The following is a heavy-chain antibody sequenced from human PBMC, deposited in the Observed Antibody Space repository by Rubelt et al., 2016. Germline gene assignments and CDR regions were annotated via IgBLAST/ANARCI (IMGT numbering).Heavy chain of an antibody. D-gene: IGHD6-19*01. J-gene: IGHJ4*02. CDR1: GGSISSYY. V-gene: IGHV4-59*01. CDR3: ARVRYSSGIFDY. Sequence: QVQLQQWGAGLLKPSETLSLPCTVSGGSISSYYRSWIRQPPGKGLEWIGYIYYSGSTNYHPLLKSRVTISGDTSKNQFSLKLGVVTAADTAVYYCARVRYSSGIFDYWGQGTLVTVSS. CDR2: IYYSGST.